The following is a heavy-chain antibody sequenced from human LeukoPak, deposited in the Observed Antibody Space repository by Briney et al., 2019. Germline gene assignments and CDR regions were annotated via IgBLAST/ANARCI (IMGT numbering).Heavy chain of an antibody. CDR3: ARKYYYDSSGYITTDLAF. J-gene: IGHJ4*02. Sequence: GGSLRLSCAASGFTFSSYSMNWVRQVPGKGLEWVSYISSSSSTIYYADSVKGRFTISRDNAKNSLYLQMNSLIAEDTAVYYCARKYYYDSSGYITTDLAFWGQGTLVTVSS. CDR2: ISSSSSTI. CDR1: GFTFSSYS. V-gene: IGHV3-48*04. D-gene: IGHD3-22*01.